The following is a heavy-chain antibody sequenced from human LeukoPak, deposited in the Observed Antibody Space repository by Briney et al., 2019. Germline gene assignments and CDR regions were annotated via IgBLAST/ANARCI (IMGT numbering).Heavy chain of an antibody. Sequence: PGGCLRLSCVTSVLMLHEHLTRCVRQVPGGGLAWVSRIYLDGVTTEYADSVKGRFTITRDSARKMVHLEMYSLRYEDTARYYCTALKWSGAVDFWGQGDVVLVSS. D-gene: IGHD3-3*01. CDR3: TALKWSGAVDF. CDR1: VLMLHEHL. V-gene: IGHV3-74*03. J-gene: IGHJ1*01. CDR2: IYLDGVTT.